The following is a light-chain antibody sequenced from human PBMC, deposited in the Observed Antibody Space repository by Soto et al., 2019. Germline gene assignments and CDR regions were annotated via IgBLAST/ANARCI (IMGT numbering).Light chain of an antibody. Sequence: QSALTQPASVSGSPGQSITISCTGTSSDVGAYDYVSWYQQHPGEVPKLMIFDVSDRPSGVSNRFSGSKSGNTASLTISGLQAEDEAYYYCSSFSTSTASVFGTGTKVTVL. CDR2: DVS. J-gene: IGLJ1*01. CDR1: SSDVGAYDY. V-gene: IGLV2-14*03. CDR3: SSFSTSTASV.